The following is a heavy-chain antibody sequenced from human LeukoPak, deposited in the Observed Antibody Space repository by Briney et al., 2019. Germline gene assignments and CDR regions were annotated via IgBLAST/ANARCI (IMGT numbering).Heavy chain of an antibody. Sequence: GGSLRLSCAASGFTFSSYAMSWVRQAPGKGLEWVSAISGSGGSTYYADSVKGRFTISRDNSKNTLYLQMNSLRAEDTAVYYCAKDPDIVGATTPDYWGQGTLVTVYS. CDR3: AKDPDIVGATTPDY. D-gene: IGHD1-26*01. J-gene: IGHJ4*02. CDR2: ISGSGGST. CDR1: GFTFSSYA. V-gene: IGHV3-23*01.